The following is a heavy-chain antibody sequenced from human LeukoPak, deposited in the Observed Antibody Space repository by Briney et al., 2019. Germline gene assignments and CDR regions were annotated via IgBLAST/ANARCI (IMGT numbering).Heavy chain of an antibody. J-gene: IGHJ6*04. CDR3: ARLGTIDGDVDV. CDR1: GYTFTSYG. CDR2: INPNSGGT. V-gene: IGHV1-2*02. Sequence: GASVKVSCKASGYTFTSYGISWVRQAPGQGLEWMGWINPNSGGTNYAQKFQGRVTMTRDTSISTAYMELSRLRSDDTAVYYCARLGTIDGDVDVWGKGTTVTVSS. D-gene: IGHD1-14*01.